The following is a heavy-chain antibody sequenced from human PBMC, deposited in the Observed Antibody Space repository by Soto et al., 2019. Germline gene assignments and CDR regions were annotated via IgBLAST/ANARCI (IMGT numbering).Heavy chain of an antibody. CDR3: AREQRYSSTANAFDI. V-gene: IGHV3-53*01. Sequence: GWSLRLSCAASGFTVSSNYMSWVRQAPGKGLEWVSVIYSGGSTYYADSVKGRFTISRDNSKNTLYLQMNSLRAEDTAVYYCAREQRYSSTANAFDIWGQGTMVTVSS. J-gene: IGHJ3*02. CDR1: GFTVSSNY. CDR2: IYSGGST. D-gene: IGHD2-2*01.